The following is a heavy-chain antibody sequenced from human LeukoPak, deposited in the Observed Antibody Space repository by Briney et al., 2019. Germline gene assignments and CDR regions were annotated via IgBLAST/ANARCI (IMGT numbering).Heavy chain of an antibody. CDR3: AREAGYCSSTSCPGSFDY. J-gene: IGHJ4*02. CDR2: ISDIGRST. Sequence: GGSLRLSCAASGFTFNSYAMSWVRQAPGKGLEWVSAISDIGRSTYYADSVKGRFTISRDNSKNTLYLQMNSLRAEDTAVYYCAREAGYCSSTSCPGSFDYWGQGTLVTVSS. V-gene: IGHV3-23*01. D-gene: IGHD2-2*01. CDR1: GFTFNSYA.